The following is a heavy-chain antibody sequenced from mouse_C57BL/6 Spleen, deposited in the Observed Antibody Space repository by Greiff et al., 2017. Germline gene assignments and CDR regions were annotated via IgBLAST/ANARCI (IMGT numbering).Heavy chain of an antibody. CDR1: GFTFSSYA. V-gene: IGHV5-4*01. CDR3: ARDKKVAYYFDY. J-gene: IGHJ2*01. CDR2: ISDGGSYT. D-gene: IGHD1-1*01. Sequence: EVKLMESGGGLVKPGGSLKLSCAASGFTFSSYAMSWVRQTPEKRLEWVATISDGGSYTYYTDNVKGRFTISRDNAKNNLYLQMSHLTSEDTAIYYCARDKKVAYYFDYWGQGTTLTVSS.